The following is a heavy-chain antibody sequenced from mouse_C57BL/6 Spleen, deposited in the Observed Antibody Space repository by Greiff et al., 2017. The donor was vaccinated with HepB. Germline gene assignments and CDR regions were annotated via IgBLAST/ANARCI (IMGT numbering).Heavy chain of an antibody. CDR3: AEGSSLYWYFDV. J-gene: IGHJ1*03. Sequence: VQLQQSGPELVKPGASVKMSCKASGYTFTDYNMHWVKQSHGKSLEWIGYINPNNGGTSYNQKFKGKATLTVNKSSSTAYMELRSLTSEDSAVYYCAEGSSLYWYFDVWGTGTTVTVSS. V-gene: IGHV1-22*01. D-gene: IGHD1-1*01. CDR1: GYTFTDYN. CDR2: INPNNGGT.